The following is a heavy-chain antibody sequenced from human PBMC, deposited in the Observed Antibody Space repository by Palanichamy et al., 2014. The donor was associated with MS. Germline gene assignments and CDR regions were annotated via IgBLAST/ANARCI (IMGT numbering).Heavy chain of an antibody. Sequence: WIGEIYHRGSTNYNPSLKSRVTISIDTSKNQFSLKLSSMTAADTAVYYCTRELNPFYYFDYWGQGTLVTVSS. J-gene: IGHJ4*02. CDR2: IYHRGST. V-gene: IGHV4-4*02. CDR3: TRELNPFYYFDY.